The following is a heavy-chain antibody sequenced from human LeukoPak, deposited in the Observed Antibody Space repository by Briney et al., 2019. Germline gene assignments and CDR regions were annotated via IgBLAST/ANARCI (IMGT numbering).Heavy chain of an antibody. D-gene: IGHD4-17*01. J-gene: IGHJ4*02. Sequence: SETLSLTCSVSGVSISSSNSYWGWIRQPPGKGLEWIGSIYYSGSTYYNPSLKSRVTISVDTSKNQFSLKLSSVTAADTAVYYCATETGATTVTTSLLYGYWGQGTLVTVSS. V-gene: IGHV4-39*02. CDR1: GVSISSSNSY. CDR2: IYYSGST. CDR3: ATETGATTVTTSLLYGY.